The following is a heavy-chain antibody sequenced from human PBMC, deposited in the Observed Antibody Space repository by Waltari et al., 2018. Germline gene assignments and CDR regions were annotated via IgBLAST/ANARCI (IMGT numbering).Heavy chain of an antibody. CDR3: ATAPPVVPAAKTAFDP. Sequence: QVQLVQSGAEVKKPGASVKVSCVVSGSTLTDLSIHWVRQAPGKGLEWVGGFDPEDGATIYAQKFQGRVTMTEDTSTDTAYMELSSLRSDDTAMYYCATAPPVVPAAKTAFDPWGQGTLVTVSS. V-gene: IGHV1-24*01. J-gene: IGHJ5*02. CDR2: FDPEDGAT. D-gene: IGHD2-2*01. CDR1: GSTLTDLS.